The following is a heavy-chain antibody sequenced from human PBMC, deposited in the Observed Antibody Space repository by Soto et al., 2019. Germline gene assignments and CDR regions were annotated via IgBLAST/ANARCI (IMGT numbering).Heavy chain of an antibody. V-gene: IGHV1-8*01. CDR2: MNPKSCKT. CDR3: SRTPGDY. D-gene: IGHD2-15*01. Sequence: QVQLVQSGAEVKKPGASVKVSCKTSGYTFINYDINWVRQAPGKGLEWMGLMNPKSCKTGYAQKFQGRVSMTRDTSTSTAYMELNSLRSEDTATYYCSRTPGDYWGQGTLVTVSS. CDR1: GYTFINYD. J-gene: IGHJ4*02.